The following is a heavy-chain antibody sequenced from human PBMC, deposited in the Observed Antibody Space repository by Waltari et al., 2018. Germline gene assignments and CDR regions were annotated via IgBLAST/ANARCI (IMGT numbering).Heavy chain of an antibody. V-gene: IGHV1-18*01. D-gene: IGHD3-3*01. CDR3: ARERHRLMEEGYLMALDP. J-gene: IGHJ5*02. CDR1: GYTFSDAG. Sequence: QVQLVQSGAEVKKPGASVKVSCKASGYTFSDAGLSWGRQVPGQGLEWMGWISGNNGHTNHAQKFQGRLIMTEDTSATTVYMELTYLTSDDTAVYYCARERHRLMEEGYLMALDPWGQGTLVTVSS. CDR2: ISGNNGHT.